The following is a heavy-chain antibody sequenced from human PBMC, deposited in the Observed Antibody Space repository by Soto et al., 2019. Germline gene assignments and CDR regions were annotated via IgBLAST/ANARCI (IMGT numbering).Heavy chain of an antibody. J-gene: IGHJ4*02. V-gene: IGHV1-2*02. D-gene: IGHD5-18*01. CDR3: ARPQADTAMDASFDY. Sequence: GAGVKVSCKASGYTFTGYYMHWVRQAPGQGLEWMGWINPNSGGTNYAQKFPGRVTMTRDTSIGTAYMELSRLRSDDTPVYYCARPQADTAMDASFDYSGQGTLVTVSS. CDR2: INPNSGGT. CDR1: GYTFTGYY.